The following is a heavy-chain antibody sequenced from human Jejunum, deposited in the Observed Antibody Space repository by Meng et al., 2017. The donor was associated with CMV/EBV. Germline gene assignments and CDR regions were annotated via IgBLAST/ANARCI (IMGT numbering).Heavy chain of an antibody. J-gene: IGHJ5*02. D-gene: IGHD1-26*01. CDR3: ARESGSYYWFDP. CDR1: AGSISGYY. CDR2: IYTSGST. V-gene: IGHV4-4*07. Sequence: QVQLHGSGPGLVKAAETLALTCCFSAGSISGYYWSWIRQPAGKGLEWIGRIYTSGSTHYKPSLKSRLTMSVDLSNNQISLKLRSVTAADTAVYYFARESGSYYWFDPWGQGTLVTVSS.